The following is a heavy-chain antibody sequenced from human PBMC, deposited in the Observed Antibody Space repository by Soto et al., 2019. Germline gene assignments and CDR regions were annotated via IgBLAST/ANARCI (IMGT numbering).Heavy chain of an antibody. D-gene: IGHD5-18*01. Sequence: ASVKVSCKASGYTFISYAMNWVRQAPGQRLEWMGWINAGNGNTKYSQKFQGRVTITRDTSASTSYMELSSLRSEDTAVYYCARDPGYSYGYNWGQGTLVTVSS. CDR3: ARDPGYSYGYN. J-gene: IGHJ4*02. CDR2: INAGNGNT. CDR1: GYTFISYA. V-gene: IGHV1-3*01.